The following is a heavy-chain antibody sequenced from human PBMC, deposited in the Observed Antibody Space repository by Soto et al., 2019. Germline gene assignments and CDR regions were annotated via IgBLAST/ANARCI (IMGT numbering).Heavy chain of an antibody. CDR1: GFTFSTYG. Sequence: GGSLRLSCVASGFTFSTYGMNWVRQAPGKGLEWVAVISYEGSNKYYADSVKGRFTISRDNSKNTLYLQMNSLRAEDTAVYYCAKSTDLGYCSTTSCYVNYFDYWGQGTLVTVSS. CDR3: AKSTDLGYCSTTSCYVNYFDY. V-gene: IGHV3-30*18. J-gene: IGHJ4*02. D-gene: IGHD2-2*03. CDR2: ISYEGSNK.